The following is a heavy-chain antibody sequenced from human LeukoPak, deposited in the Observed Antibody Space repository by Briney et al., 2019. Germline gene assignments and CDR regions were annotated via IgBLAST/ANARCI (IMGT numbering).Heavy chain of an antibody. CDR2: IYSDNT. V-gene: IGHV3-66*03. J-gene: IGHJ4*02. D-gene: IGHD2-15*01. CDR3: AKSQGIGYFDY. Sequence: PGGSLRLSCTVSGFTVSSNSMSWVRQAPGKGLEWVSFIYSDNTHYSDSVKGRFTISRDNSKNTLYLQMNSLRAEDTAVYYCAKSQGIGYFDYWGQGTLVTVSS. CDR1: GFTVSSNS.